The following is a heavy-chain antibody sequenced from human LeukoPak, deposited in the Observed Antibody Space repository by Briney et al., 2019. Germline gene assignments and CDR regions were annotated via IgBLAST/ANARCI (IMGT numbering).Heavy chain of an antibody. D-gene: IGHD3-16*02. J-gene: IGHJ3*01. Sequence: SETLSLTCTVSGDSISSGGYSWTWIRQLPGEGLEWIGYIFNSGSAYYNPSLKSRVTMSVDTSKNQFSLKLSSVTAADTAVYYCARESGTFGGIIVPWGQGTMVSVSS. CDR2: IFNSGSA. CDR1: GDSISSGGYS. V-gene: IGHV4-31*03. CDR3: ARESGTFGGIIVP.